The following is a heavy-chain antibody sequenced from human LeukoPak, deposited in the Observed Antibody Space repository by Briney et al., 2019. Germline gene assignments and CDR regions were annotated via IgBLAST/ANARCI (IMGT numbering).Heavy chain of an antibody. V-gene: IGHV3-30*02. Sequence: GGSLRLSCAASGFTFSSYGMHWVRQAPGKGLEWVAFIRYDGSNKYYADSVKGRFTISRDNSKNTLYLQMNSLRAEDTAVYYCAKGSPIIYQLPKYYFDYWGQGTLVTVSS. D-gene: IGHD2-2*01. CDR2: IRYDGSNK. J-gene: IGHJ4*02. CDR1: GFTFSSYG. CDR3: AKGSPIIYQLPKYYFDY.